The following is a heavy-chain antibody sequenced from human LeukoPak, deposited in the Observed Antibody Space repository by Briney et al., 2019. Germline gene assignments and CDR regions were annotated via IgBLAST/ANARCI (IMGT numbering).Heavy chain of an antibody. Sequence: SETLSLTCTVSGGSITSSSDYWGWIRQPPGKGLEWIGTFYYGGSTNYNPSLNSRVTISVDTSKNQFSLKLSSVTAADTAVYYCARVGSNKIDYWGQGTLVTVSS. J-gene: IGHJ4*02. CDR1: GGSITSSSDY. CDR3: ARVGSNKIDY. D-gene: IGHD3-16*01. V-gene: IGHV4-39*01. CDR2: FYYGGST.